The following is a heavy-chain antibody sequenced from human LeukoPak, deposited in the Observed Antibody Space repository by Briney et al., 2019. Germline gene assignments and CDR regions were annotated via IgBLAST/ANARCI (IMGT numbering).Heavy chain of an antibody. J-gene: IGHJ4*02. D-gene: IGHD3-10*01. Sequence: PGGSLRLSCAASGFTFSSYEMNWVRQAPGKWLEWVSYISSSGSTIYYADSVKGRFTISRDNAKNSLYLQMNSLRAEDTAVYYCARGGGSLPFDYWGQGTLVTVSS. CDR2: ISSSGSTI. V-gene: IGHV3-48*03. CDR1: GFTFSSYE. CDR3: ARGGGSLPFDY.